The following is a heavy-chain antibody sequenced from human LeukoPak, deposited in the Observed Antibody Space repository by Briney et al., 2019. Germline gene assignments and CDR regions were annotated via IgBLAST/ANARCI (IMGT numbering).Heavy chain of an antibody. J-gene: IGHJ5*02. CDR3: ARDGSGSQNWFDP. CDR2: INPNSGGT. D-gene: IGHD3-10*01. CDR1: GYTFTGYY. V-gene: IGHV1-2*02. Sequence: ASVKVSCKASGYTFTGYYMHWVRQAPGQGLEWMGWINPNSGGTNYAQKFQGRVTMTWDTSISTAYMELSRLRSDDTAVYYCARDGSGSQNWFDPWGQGTLVTVSS.